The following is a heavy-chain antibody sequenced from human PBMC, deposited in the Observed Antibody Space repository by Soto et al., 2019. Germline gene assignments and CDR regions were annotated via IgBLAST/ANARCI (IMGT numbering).Heavy chain of an antibody. D-gene: IGHD3-3*01. CDR1: GFTFRFYA. Sequence: QVQLVESGGGVVQPGRSLRLSCAASGFTFRFYAMHWVRQAPGKGLEWVATVSYDGSNEYYADSVKGRFTTSRDNSNNTLYLQMSSLRVDDTAIFYCAKGSASDVDSEHFQHWGQGTLVTVSS. V-gene: IGHV3-30*18. J-gene: IGHJ1*01. CDR3: AKGSASDVDSEHFQH. CDR2: VSYDGSNE.